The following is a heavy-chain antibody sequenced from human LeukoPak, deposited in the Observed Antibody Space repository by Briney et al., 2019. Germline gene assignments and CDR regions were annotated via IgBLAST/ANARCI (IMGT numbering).Heavy chain of an antibody. CDR3: ARVGGTYYYGSGSYYSVYYGMDV. CDR2: IYYSGST. V-gene: IGHV4-30-4*01. D-gene: IGHD3-10*01. Sequence: SQTLSLTCTVSGGSISSGDYYWSWIRQPPGKGLEWIGYIYYSGSTYYSPSLKSRVTISVDTSKNQFSLKLSSVTAADTAVYYCARVGGTYYYGSGSYYSVYYGMDVWGQGTTVTVSS. CDR1: GGSISSGDYY. J-gene: IGHJ6*02.